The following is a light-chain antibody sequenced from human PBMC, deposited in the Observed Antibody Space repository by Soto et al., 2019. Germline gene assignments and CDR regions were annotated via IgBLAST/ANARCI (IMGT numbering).Light chain of an antibody. J-gene: IGLJ1*01. CDR2: EVN. V-gene: IGLV2-14*01. CDR1: SSDVGGYDY. Sequence: QSVLTQPASVSGSPGQSITISCTGTSSDVGGYDYVSWYQLRPGKAPKLMVFEVNNRPSGVSYRFSGSKSGNTASLTISGLQAEDEADYFCSSYSISTAYLFGTGTKLTVL. CDR3: SSYSISTAYL.